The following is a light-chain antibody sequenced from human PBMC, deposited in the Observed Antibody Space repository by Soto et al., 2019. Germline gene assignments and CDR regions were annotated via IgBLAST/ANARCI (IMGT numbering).Light chain of an antibody. CDR3: QQYGTSPFN. CDR2: GAS. V-gene: IGKV3-20*01. J-gene: IGKJ2*01. CDR1: QSVTSSY. Sequence: EIVLTQSPGTLSLSPGERATLSCRASQSVTSSYLAWYQQRPGQAPRLLIYGASSRATGIPDRFSGSGSGADFPLTISRLEPEDSAVYYCQQYGTSPFNFGQGTKLEI.